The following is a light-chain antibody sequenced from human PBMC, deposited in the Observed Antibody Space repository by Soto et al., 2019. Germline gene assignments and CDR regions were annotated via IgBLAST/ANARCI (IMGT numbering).Light chain of an antibody. V-gene: IGKV3-11*01. CDR2: DAS. CDR3: QQRIDWPLT. Sequence: EIVLTQSPATLFLSPGERATLSCRASQSVNNYLAWYQQTPGQAPRLLIYDASTRATGIPARFSGSGSGTDFTLTISSLEPEDFAVYHCQQRIDWPLTFGGGTKVDIK. J-gene: IGKJ4*01. CDR1: QSVNNY.